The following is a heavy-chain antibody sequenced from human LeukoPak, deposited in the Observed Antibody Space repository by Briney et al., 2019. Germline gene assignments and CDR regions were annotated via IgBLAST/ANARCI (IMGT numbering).Heavy chain of an antibody. V-gene: IGHV3-23*01. CDR1: GLTFSYYA. CDR3: AKDLIRGAAAYCFDY. J-gene: IGHJ4*02. Sequence: GGSLRLSCAASGLTFSYYAMNWVRQAPGKGLEWVSAISGSGGSTYYADSVKGRFTISRDNSKNTLYLQMNSLRVEDTAVYYCAKDLIRGAAAYCFDYWGQGTLVTVSS. D-gene: IGHD2-21*01. CDR2: ISGSGGST.